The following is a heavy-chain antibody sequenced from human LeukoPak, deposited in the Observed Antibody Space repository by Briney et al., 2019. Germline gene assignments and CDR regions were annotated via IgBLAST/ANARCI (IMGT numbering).Heavy chain of an antibody. D-gene: IGHD3-3*01. CDR3: ARGPRFLEWLLYRAYFDY. CDR2: INPNSGGT. J-gene: IGHJ4*02. CDR1: GYTFTGYY. V-gene: IGHV1-2*02. Sequence: ASVKVSCKASGYTFTGYYMHWVRQAPGQGLEWMGWINPNSGGTNYAQKFQGRVTMTRDTSISTAYMELSRLRSDDTAVYYCARGPRFLEWLLYRAYFDYWGQGTLVTVSS.